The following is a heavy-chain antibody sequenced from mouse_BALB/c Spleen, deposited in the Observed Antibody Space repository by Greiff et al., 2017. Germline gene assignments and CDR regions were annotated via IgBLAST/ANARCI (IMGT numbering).Heavy chain of an antibody. V-gene: IGHV1S137*01. CDR2: ISTYYGDA. Sequence: QLQQSGAELVRPGVSVKIFCKGSGYTFTDYAMHWVKQSHAKSLEWIGVISTYYGDASYNQKFKGKATMTVDKSSSTAYMELARLTSEDSAIYYCARGGTGTRYAMDYWGQGTSVTVSS. D-gene: IGHD4-1*01. CDR1: GYTFTDYA. J-gene: IGHJ4*01. CDR3: ARGGTGTRYAMDY.